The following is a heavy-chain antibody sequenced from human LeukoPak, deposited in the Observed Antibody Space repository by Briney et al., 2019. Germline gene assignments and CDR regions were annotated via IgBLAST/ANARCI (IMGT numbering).Heavy chain of an antibody. CDR2: IKSKTDGGTT. CDR1: GFTFSNAW. J-gene: IGHJ6*02. V-gene: IGHV3-15*07. CDR3: TTDPAFFYYYYGMDV. Sequence: PGGSLRLSCAASGFTFSNAWTNWVRQAPGKGLEWVGRIKSKTDGGTTDYAAPVKGRFTISRDDSKNTLYLQMNSLKTEDTAVYYCTTDPAFFYYYYGMDVWGQGTTVTVSS.